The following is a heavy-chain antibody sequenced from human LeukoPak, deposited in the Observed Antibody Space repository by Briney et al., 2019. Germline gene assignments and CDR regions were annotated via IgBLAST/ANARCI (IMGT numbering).Heavy chain of an antibody. Sequence: SETLSLTCAVYGGSFSGYYWSWIRQPPGKGLEWIGSIYYSGSTYYNPSLKSRVTISVDTSKNQLSLKLSSVTAADTAVYYCARLLGSHINYFDPWGQGTLVTVSS. CDR3: ARLLGSHINYFDP. D-gene: IGHD2-21*01. V-gene: IGHV4-34*01. CDR2: IYYSGST. J-gene: IGHJ5*02. CDR1: GGSFSGYY.